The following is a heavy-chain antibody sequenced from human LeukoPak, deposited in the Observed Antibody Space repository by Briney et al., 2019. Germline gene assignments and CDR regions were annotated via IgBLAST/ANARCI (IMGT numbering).Heavy chain of an antibody. V-gene: IGHV3-15*01. CDR1: GFTFSNAW. CDR2: IKSKTDGGTT. CDR3: TTDPHITMIAESY. Sequence: PGGSLRLSCAASGFTFSNAWMSWVRQAPGKGLEWVGRIKSKTDGGTTDYAAPVKGRFTISRDDSKNTLYLQMNSLKTEDTAVYYCTTDPHITMIAESYWGQGTLVTVSS. J-gene: IGHJ4*02. D-gene: IGHD3-22*01.